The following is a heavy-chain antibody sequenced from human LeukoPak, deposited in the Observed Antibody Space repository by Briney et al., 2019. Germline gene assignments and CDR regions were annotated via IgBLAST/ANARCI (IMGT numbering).Heavy chain of an antibody. V-gene: IGHV4-39*07. Sequence: PSETLSLTCNVSGASMSNYYWVWIRQPPGKGLEWIGSIYHSGTTYSGSTYYNPSLKSRVTISVDTSKNQFSLKLSSVTAADTAVYYCARDGGSSSWYFSYYYMDVWGKGTTVTVSS. CDR3: ARDGGSSSWYFSYYYMDV. CDR1: GASMSNYY. CDR2: IYHSGTTYSGST. J-gene: IGHJ6*03. D-gene: IGHD6-13*01.